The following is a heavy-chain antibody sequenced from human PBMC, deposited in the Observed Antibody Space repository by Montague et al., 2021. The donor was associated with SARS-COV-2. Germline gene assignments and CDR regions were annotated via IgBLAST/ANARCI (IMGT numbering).Heavy chain of an antibody. Sequence: TLSLTCTVYGGSISSGSYYWSWIRQPAGKGLEWIGRISISGSTNYNPSLKSRVTISVDTSKNQFSLKLSSVTAADTAVYYRARDIAVAGLFDYWGQGTLVTVSS. J-gene: IGHJ4*02. CDR1: GGSISSGSYY. D-gene: IGHD6-19*01. V-gene: IGHV4-61*02. CDR2: ISISGST. CDR3: ARDIAVAGLFDY.